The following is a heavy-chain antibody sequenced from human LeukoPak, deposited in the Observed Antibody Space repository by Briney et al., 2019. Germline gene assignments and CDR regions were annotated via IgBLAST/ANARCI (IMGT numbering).Heavy chain of an antibody. V-gene: IGHV3-30*03. Sequence: GGSLRLSCVTSGFTFSSYGMHWVRQAPGKGLEWVAVISYDGSNKYYADSVKGRFTISRDNSKNTLYLQMNSLRAEDTAVYYCARDLLGWGQGTLVTVSS. CDR1: GFTFSSYG. CDR2: ISYDGSNK. J-gene: IGHJ4*02. CDR3: ARDLLG.